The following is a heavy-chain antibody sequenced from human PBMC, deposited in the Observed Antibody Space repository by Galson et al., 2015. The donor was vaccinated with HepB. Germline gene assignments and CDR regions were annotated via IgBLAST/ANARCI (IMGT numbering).Heavy chain of an antibody. CDR3: ARESFYGPHRLFDY. CDR1: GFTLSDYY. CDR2: ISSSSSYT. J-gene: IGHJ4*02. V-gene: IGHV3-11*06. Sequence: SLRLSCAASGFTLSDYYMSWIRQAPGKGLEWVSYISSSSSYTNYADSVKGRFTISRDNAKNSLYLQMNSLRAEDTAVYYCARESFYGPHRLFDYWGQGTLVTVSS. D-gene: IGHD3-10*01.